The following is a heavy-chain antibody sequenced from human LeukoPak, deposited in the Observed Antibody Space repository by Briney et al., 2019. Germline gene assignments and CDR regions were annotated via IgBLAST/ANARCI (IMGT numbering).Heavy chain of an antibody. CDR1: GFTFSTYA. V-gene: IGHV3-30*14. CDR3: ARGRSWGYYYMDV. Sequence: GGSLRLSCAASGFTFSTYAMHWVRQAPRKGLEWVAVISYDGSNKYYADSAKGRFTISRDNSKNTLYLQMNSLRAEDTALYYCARGRSWGYYYMDVWGKGTTVTISS. D-gene: IGHD6-6*01. CDR2: ISYDGSNK. J-gene: IGHJ6*03.